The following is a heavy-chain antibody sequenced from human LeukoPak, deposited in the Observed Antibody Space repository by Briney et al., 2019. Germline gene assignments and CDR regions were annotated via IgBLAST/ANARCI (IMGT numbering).Heavy chain of an antibody. CDR3: AREPTRYCSSTSCPPGKVDP. CDR2: TYYRSKWYN. J-gene: IGHJ5*02. D-gene: IGHD2-2*01. V-gene: IGHV6-1*01. CDR1: GDSVSSNSAA. Sequence: SQTLSLTCAISGDSVSSNSAAWNWIRQSPSRGLEWLGRTYYRSKWYNDYAVSVKSRITINPDTSKNQFSLQLNSVTPEDTAVYYCAREPTRYCSSTSCPPGKVDPWGQGTLVTVSS.